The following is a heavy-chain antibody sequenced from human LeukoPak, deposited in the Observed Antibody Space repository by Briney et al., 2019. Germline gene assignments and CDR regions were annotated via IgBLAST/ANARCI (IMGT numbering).Heavy chain of an antibody. Sequence: PGGSLRLSCAASGFTFSRYSMNWVRQAPGRGMEWVSSISSSRSNIYSADSVKGRFTISRDTAKNSLYLQMNSLRAEDTAVYYCARGCGGDCYYYMGVWGKGTTVIVSS. CDR2: ISSSRSNI. D-gene: IGHD2-21*01. CDR3: ARGCGGDCYYYMGV. V-gene: IGHV3-21*01. J-gene: IGHJ6*03. CDR1: GFTFSRYS.